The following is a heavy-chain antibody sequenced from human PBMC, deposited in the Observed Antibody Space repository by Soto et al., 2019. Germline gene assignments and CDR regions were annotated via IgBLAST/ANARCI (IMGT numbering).Heavy chain of an antibody. Sequence: QVQLVESGGGVVQPGRSLRLSCAASGFTFSSYGMHWVRQAPGKGLEWVAVISYDGSDKSYADSVKGRFTISRDNSKNTLWRQMNSLRAEDAAIYYCAKAPYLYDISGPKGYYYYYGMDVWGQGTTVTVSS. CDR1: GFTFSSYG. J-gene: IGHJ6*02. D-gene: IGHD3-22*01. V-gene: IGHV3-30*18. CDR2: ISYDGSDK. CDR3: AKAPYLYDISGPKGYYYYYGMDV.